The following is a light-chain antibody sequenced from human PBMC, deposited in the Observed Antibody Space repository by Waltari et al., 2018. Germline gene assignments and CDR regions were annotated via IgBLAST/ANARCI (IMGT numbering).Light chain of an antibody. CDR2: EDN. J-gene: IGLJ2*01. V-gene: IGLV3-21*02. Sequence: SYVLTQPPSVSVAPGQTATITCGGNNVGGRLVHWYQQRPGQPPVLVIYEDNNRASGIPHRSSVSTSRNTATLTISRVEAGDEADYYCQVWDTSSDHAVVIGGGTKVTVL. CDR3: QVWDTSSDHAVV. CDR1: NVGGRL.